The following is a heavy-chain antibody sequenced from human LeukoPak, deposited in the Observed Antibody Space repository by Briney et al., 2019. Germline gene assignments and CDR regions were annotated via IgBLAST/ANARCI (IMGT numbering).Heavy chain of an antibody. CDR1: GFTFSSYG. V-gene: IGHV3-30*02. J-gene: IGHJ4*02. CDR2: IRYDGSNK. CDR3: AKASGDYAYILDY. D-gene: IGHD4-17*01. Sequence: PGGSLRLSCAASGFTFSSYGMHWVRQAPGKGLEWVAFIRYDGSNKYYADSVKGRFTISRDNSKNTLYLQMNSLRAEDTAVYYCAKASGDYAYILDYWGQGTLVTVSS.